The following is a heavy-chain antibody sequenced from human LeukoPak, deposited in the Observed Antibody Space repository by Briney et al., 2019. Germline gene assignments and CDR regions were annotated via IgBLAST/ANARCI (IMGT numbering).Heavy chain of an antibody. CDR1: TASLSGIY. Sequence: PSQTLSLTWTVYTASLSGIYCSGNRQPPGKGLEWIAYIYSSGSTKYNPSLKSRVTISVDTSRDQFSLKLRSVTAAGTGVYYCAIQGGSASARIIYDHWGQGTLVTVSS. J-gene: IGHJ5*02. CDR3: AIQGGSASARIIYDH. CDR2: IYSSGST. D-gene: IGHD2-15*01. V-gene: IGHV4-59*08.